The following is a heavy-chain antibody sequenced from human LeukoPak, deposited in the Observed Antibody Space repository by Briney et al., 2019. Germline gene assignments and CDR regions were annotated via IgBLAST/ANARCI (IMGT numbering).Heavy chain of an antibody. CDR2: INHSGST. CDR3: TTYYSSDPYKFDY. CDR1: GGSFSGYY. Sequence: SETLSLTCAVYGGSFSGYYWSWLRQPPGKGLEWIGEINHSGSTNYNPSLKSRVTISVDTSKNQFSLKLSSVTAADTAVYYCTTYYSSDPYKFDYWGQGTLVTVSS. J-gene: IGHJ4*02. V-gene: IGHV4-34*01. D-gene: IGHD3-22*01.